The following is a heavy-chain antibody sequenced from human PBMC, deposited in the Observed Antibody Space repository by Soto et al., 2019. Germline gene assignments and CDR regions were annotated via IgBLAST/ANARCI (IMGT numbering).Heavy chain of an antibody. J-gene: IGHJ4*02. CDR2: IYYSGST. V-gene: IGHV4-61*01. CDR3: ARAGAYDSFDY. CDR1: GGSVSSGSYY. D-gene: IGHD3-3*01. Sequence: SETLSLTCTVSGGSVSSGSYYWSWIRQPPGKGLEWIGYIYYSGSTNYNPSLKSRVTISVDTSKNQFSLKLSSVTAADTAVYYCARAGAYDSFDYWGQGTLVTVSS.